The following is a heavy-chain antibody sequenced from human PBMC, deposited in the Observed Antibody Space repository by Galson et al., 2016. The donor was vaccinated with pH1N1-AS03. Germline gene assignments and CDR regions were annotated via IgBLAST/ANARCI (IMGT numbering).Heavy chain of an antibody. V-gene: IGHV3-20*04. J-gene: IGHJ4*02. CDR3: ARDFYDSSGYFKAPFDY. CDR1: GFSFEDYG. Sequence: SLRLSCAASGFSFEDYGMSWVRQAPGKGLEWVSGINWLGGSTGYADSVKGRFTISRDNAKKSLYLQMNSLRVEDTAFYYCARDFYDSSGYFKAPFDYWGPGALVTVS. D-gene: IGHD3-22*01. CDR2: INWLGGST.